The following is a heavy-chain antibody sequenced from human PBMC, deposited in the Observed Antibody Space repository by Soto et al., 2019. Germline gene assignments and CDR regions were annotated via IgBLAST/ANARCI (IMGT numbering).Heavy chain of an antibody. CDR1: GGSISSGGYS. CDR3: ARDGEGLRGAFDI. D-gene: IGHD4-17*01. J-gene: IGHJ3*02. Sequence: QLQLQESGSGLVKPSQTLSLTCAVSGGSISSGGYSWSWIRQPPGKGLEWIGYIYHSGSTYYNPSLKIRVTISVDRSKNQFSLKLSSVTAADTAVYYCARDGEGLRGAFDIWGQGTMVTVSS. V-gene: IGHV4-30-2*01. CDR2: IYHSGST.